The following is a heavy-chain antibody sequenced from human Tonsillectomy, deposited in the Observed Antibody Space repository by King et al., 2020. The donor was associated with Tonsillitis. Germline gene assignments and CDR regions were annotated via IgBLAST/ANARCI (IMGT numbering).Heavy chain of an antibody. V-gene: IGHV3-49*03. CDR2: IRSKAYGGTT. CDR1: GFTFGDCG. J-gene: IGHJ4*02. Sequence: VQLVESGGGLVQPGRSLRLSCTASGFTFGDCGMSWFRQAPGKGLEWVGFIRSKAYGGTTQYAASVKGRFTIPRDDYKSIAYLQMNSLKIEDTAVYYCTRDLKQWLVLFDYWGQGTLVTVSS. D-gene: IGHD6-19*01. CDR3: TRDLKQWLVLFDY.